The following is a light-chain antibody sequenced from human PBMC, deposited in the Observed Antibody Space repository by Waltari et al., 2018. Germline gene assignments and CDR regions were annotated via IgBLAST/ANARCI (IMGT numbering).Light chain of an antibody. CDR2: DVS. CDR1: QSVSSY. Sequence: EIVLTQSPATLSLSPGERATLSCRASQSVSSYLAWYQQKPGQAPMLLIYDVSNRATGIPARFSGSGSGTDFTLTISSLEPEDFAVYYCQERSDWPPTFGQGTKLEIK. J-gene: IGKJ2*01. V-gene: IGKV3-11*01. CDR3: QERSDWPPT.